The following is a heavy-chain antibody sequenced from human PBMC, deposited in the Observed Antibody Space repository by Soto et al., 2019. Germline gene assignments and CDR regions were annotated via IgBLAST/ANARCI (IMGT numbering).Heavy chain of an antibody. CDR1: GYTFTSYY. J-gene: IGHJ4*02. CDR2: INPSGGST. D-gene: IGHD3-10*01. Sequence: GASVKVSCKASGYTFTSYYMHWVRQAPGQGLEWMGIINPSGGSTSYAQKFQGRVTMTRDTSTSTVYMELSSLRSEDTAVYYCARDGPDTMVRGAHHDYWGQGTLVTVSS. V-gene: IGHV1-46*01. CDR3: ARDGPDTMVRGAHHDY.